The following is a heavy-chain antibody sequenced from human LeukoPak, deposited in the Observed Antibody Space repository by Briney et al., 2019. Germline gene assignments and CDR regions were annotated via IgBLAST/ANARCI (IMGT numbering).Heavy chain of an antibody. CDR1: GFTFSTYS. V-gene: IGHV3-23*01. CDR3: AKDQRPDSGCDIGY. D-gene: IGHD5-12*01. CDR2: IFPSGDTT. J-gene: IGHJ4*02. Sequence: PGGSLRLSCAASGFTFSTYSMSWVRRAPGKGLEWVSLIFPSGDTTYYANSVKGRFTISRDNSKNTLYLQMHSLRAEDTAVYYCAKDQRPDSGCDIGYWGQGTLVTVSS.